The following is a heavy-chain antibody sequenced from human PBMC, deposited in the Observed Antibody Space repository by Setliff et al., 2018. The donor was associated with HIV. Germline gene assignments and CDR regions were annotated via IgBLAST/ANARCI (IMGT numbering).Heavy chain of an antibody. V-gene: IGHV3-7*01. CDR1: GFTFSSYW. Sequence: PGESLTISCAASGFTFSSYWMSWVRQAPGKGLEWVANIKQDGSEKYYVDSVKGRFTISRDNAKNSLYLQMNSLRAEDTAVYYCARGFAYYDPRTDYWGQGTLVTVSS. D-gene: IGHD3-22*01. J-gene: IGHJ4*02. CDR2: IKQDGSEK. CDR3: ARGFAYYDPRTDY.